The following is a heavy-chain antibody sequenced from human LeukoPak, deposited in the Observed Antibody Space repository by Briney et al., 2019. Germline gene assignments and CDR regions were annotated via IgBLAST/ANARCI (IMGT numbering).Heavy chain of an antibody. D-gene: IGHD3-3*01. CDR3: ASTTIFGSYSFYYYYYMGV. Sequence: GASVKVSCKASGYTFTGYYMHWVRQAPGQGLEWMGWINPNSGGTNYAQKFQGRVTMTRDTSISTAYMELSRLRSDDTAVYYCASTTIFGSYSFYYYYYMGVWGKGTTVTVSS. V-gene: IGHV1-2*02. CDR2: INPNSGGT. J-gene: IGHJ6*03. CDR1: GYTFTGYY.